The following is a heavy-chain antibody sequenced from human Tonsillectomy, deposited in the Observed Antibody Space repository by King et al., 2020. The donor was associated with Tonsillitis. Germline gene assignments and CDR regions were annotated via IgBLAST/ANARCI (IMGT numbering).Heavy chain of an antibody. D-gene: IGHD2-21*02. J-gene: IGHJ4*02. V-gene: IGHV3-30*03. CDR2: ISYDGSIK. Sequence: QLVQSGGGVVQPGRSLRLSCAASGFTFTSYGLHWVRQAPGKGLEWVTTISYDGSIKYYADTVKGRFTISRDNSKNTLFLQMNTLRADDTAVYYCATACDGGDCYSNYWGQGTLVTVSS. CDR3: ATACDGGDCYSNY. CDR1: GFTFTSYG.